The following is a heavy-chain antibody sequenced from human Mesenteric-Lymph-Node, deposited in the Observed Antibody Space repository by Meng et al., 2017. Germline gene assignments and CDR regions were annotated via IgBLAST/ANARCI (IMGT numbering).Heavy chain of an antibody. Sequence: GGPLRLSCAASGFTFSTYWMSWVRQAPGKGLEWVANINQDGSQKSFLDSVKGRFTISRDNTKNSLYLQMNSLRAEDTAVYYCARDGVRFLEWLSHYYFDYWGQGTLVTVSS. CDR3: ARDGVRFLEWLSHYYFDY. D-gene: IGHD3-3*01. CDR2: INQDGSQK. CDR1: GFTFSTYW. V-gene: IGHV3-7*01. J-gene: IGHJ4*02.